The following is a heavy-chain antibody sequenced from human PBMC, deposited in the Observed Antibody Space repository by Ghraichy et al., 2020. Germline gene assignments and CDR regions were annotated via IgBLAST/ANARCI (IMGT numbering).Heavy chain of an antibody. Sequence: GGSLRLSCAASGFTFSSYAMSWVRQAPGKGLEWVSTFGDYGSSTYYADYVKGRFTISRDDSKTTLYLQMNSLRAEDTALYYCAKETITGTTGFDYWGQGTLVTVSS. D-gene: IGHD1-14*01. CDR1: GFTFSSYA. CDR2: FGDYGSST. V-gene: IGHV3-23*01. CDR3: AKETITGTTGFDY. J-gene: IGHJ4*02.